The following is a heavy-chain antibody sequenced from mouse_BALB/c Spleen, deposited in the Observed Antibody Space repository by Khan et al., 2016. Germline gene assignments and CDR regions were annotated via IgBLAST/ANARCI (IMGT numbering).Heavy chain of an antibody. CDR2: ISYSGST. CDR1: GYSITSDYA. Sequence: EVQLQESGPGLGKPSQSLSLTCTVTGYSITSDYAWNWIRQFPGNKLEWMGYISYSGSTSYNPSPKLRLSRTPDTSQTPFVLHLNSVTTEYTAKYDGAKSGNDGKGPAWFAYWGQGTLVTVSA. D-gene: IGHD1-1*01. J-gene: IGHJ3*01. CDR3: AKSGNDGKGPAWFAY. V-gene: IGHV3-2*02.